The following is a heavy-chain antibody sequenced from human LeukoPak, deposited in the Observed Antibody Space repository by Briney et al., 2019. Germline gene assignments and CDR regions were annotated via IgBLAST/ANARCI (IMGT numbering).Heavy chain of an antibody. J-gene: IGHJ4*02. CDR2: IIPIFGTA. CDR3: ARVPFNWNDVFY. Sequence: GSSVKVSCKASGGTFSSYAISWVRQAPGQGLEWMGGIIPIFGTANYAQKFQGRVTITADESTSTAYMELSSLRSEDTAVYYCARVPFNWNDVFYWGQGTLVTVSS. V-gene: IGHV1-69*01. CDR1: GGTFSSYA. D-gene: IGHD1-20*01.